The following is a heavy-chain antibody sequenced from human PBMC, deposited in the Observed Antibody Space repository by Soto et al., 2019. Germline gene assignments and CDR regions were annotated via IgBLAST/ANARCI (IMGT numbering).Heavy chain of an antibody. CDR3: ATARLLWFGARGAFDI. J-gene: IGHJ3*02. CDR2: FDPEDGET. V-gene: IGHV1-24*01. D-gene: IGHD3-10*01. CDR1: GYTLTELS. Sequence: ASVKVSCKVSGYTLTELSMHWVRQAPGKGLEWMGGFDPEDGETIYAQKFQGRVTMTEDTSTDTAYMELSSLRSEDTAVYYCATARLLWFGARGAFDIWGQGTMVTVSS.